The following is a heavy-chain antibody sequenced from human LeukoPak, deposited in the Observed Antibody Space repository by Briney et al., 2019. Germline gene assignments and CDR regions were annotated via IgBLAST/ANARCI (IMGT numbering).Heavy chain of an antibody. V-gene: IGHV4-31*03. D-gene: IGHD3-16*01. Sequence: SQTLSLTCTVSGGSISSGGYYWSWIRQHPGKGLEWIGYIYYSGSTYYNPSLKSRVTISVDTSKNQFSLKLSSVTAADTAVYYCARGSRETSYYDYVWGCSTNNWFDPWGQGTLVTVSS. CDR1: GGSISSGGYY. J-gene: IGHJ5*02. CDR2: IYYSGST. CDR3: ARGSRETSYYDYVWGCSTNNWFDP.